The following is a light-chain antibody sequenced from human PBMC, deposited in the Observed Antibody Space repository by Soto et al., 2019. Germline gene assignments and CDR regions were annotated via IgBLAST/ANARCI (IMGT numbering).Light chain of an antibody. CDR1: SSDVGSYDY. J-gene: IGLJ1*01. Sequence: QAVLTEPASVCGSPGQAITFSCTGTSSDVGSYDYVSWHQQHPGKAPKLIIYDVNNRPSGVPSRFSGSKSGNTASLTISGLQTEDEADYYCCAYSTSGTHVFGTGTKVTVL. CDR3: CAYSTSGTHV. V-gene: IGLV2-14*03. CDR2: DVN.